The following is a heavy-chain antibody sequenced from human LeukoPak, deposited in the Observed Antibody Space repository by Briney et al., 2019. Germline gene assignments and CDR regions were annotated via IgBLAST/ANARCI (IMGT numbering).Heavy chain of an antibody. V-gene: IGHV2-5*01. CDR3: ARHVAGGFDF. D-gene: IGHD2-15*01. J-gene: IGHJ4*02. CDR2: IYWNDFQ. Sequence: SGPPLVKPTQTLTLTCNFSGFSLSTSGVGVGWNRQSPGKALDWLALIYWNDFQRYTPSLKKRLTITKDTSKNEVVLTMTNMDPVDTSTYYCARHVAGGFDFWGQGILVSVSS. CDR1: GFSLSTSGVG.